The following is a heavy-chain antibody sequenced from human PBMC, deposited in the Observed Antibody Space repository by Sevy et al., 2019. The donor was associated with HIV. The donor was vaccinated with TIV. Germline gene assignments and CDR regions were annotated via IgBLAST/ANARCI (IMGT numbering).Heavy chain of an antibody. CDR1: GYSFTSYW. J-gene: IGHJ3*02. CDR3: ARHGRSGTHAFDI. V-gene: IGHV5-51*01. CDR2: IYPGDSDT. Sequence: GESLKISCKGSGYSFTSYWIGWVRQMPGKGLEWMGIIYPGDSDTRYSPSFQGQVTILADKSIGTAYLQWSSLKASDTAMYYCARHGRSGTHAFDIWGQGTMVTVSS. D-gene: IGHD3-3*01.